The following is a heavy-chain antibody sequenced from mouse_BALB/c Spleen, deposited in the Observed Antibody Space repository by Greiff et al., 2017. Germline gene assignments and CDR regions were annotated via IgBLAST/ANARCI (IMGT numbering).Heavy chain of an antibody. Sequence: EVQLQESGAELVKPGASVKLSCTASGFNFKDSYMHWVKQRPEQGLEWIGRIDPANGNTKYDPKFQGKATITADTSSNTAYLQLSSLTSEDTAVYYCASSDYYGSSYEGFAYWGQGTLVTVSA. J-gene: IGHJ3*01. CDR3: ASSDYYGSSYEGFAY. CDR2: IDPANGNT. CDR1: GFNFKDSY. D-gene: IGHD1-1*01. V-gene: IGHV14-3*02.